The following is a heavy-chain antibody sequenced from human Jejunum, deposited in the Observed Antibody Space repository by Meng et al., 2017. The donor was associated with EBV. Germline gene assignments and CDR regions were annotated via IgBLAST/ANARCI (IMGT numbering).Heavy chain of an antibody. CDR3: ARSSGGVVADYFDY. CDR1: GGTFSNYA. V-gene: IGHV1-69*06. D-gene: IGHD3-16*02. Sequence: GELVQFWAEVKQPGSSVKVSCKASGGTFSNYAFSWVRQAPGQGLEWMGGVIPIFATANYAQRFQGRVTITADKSTSTAYMELRSLRSEDTAVYYCARSSGGVVADYFDYWGQGTLVTVSS. CDR2: VIPIFATA. J-gene: IGHJ4*02.